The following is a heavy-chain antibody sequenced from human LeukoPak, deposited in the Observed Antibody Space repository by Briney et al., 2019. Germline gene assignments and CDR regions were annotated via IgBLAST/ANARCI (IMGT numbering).Heavy chain of an antibody. CDR3: ARLRQGDTAMVNYCYLEGWFDP. CDR2: IYPGDSDT. J-gene: IGHJ5*02. D-gene: IGHD5-18*01. Sequence: GESLKISCKGSGYSFASYWIAWVRQMPGKGLEWMGIIYPGDSDTRYSPSFQGQVTISADKSISTAYLQWSSLKASDTAMYYCARLRQGDTAMVNYCYLEGWFDPWGQGTLVTVSS. V-gene: IGHV5-51*01. CDR1: GYSFASYW.